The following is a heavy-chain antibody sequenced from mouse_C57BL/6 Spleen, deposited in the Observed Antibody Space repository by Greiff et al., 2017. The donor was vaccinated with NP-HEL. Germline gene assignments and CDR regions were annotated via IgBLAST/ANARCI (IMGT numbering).Heavy chain of an antibody. V-gene: IGHV5-16*01. CDR1: GFTFSDYY. D-gene: IGHD2-4*01. CDR3: ARDRNYDYDDYAMDY. J-gene: IGHJ4*01. CDR2: INYDGSST. Sequence: EVKLMESEGGLVQPGSSMKLSCTASGFTFSDYYMAWVRQVPEKGLEWVANINYDGSSTYYLDSLKSRFIISRDNAKNILYLQMSSLKSEDTATYYCARDRNYDYDDYAMDYWGQGTSVTVSS.